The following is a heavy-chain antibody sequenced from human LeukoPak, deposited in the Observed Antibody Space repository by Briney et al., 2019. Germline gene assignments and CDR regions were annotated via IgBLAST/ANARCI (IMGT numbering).Heavy chain of an antibody. Sequence: ASVKVSCKASGGTFSSYAISWVRQAPGQGLEWMGGIIPIFGTANYAQKFQGRVTITTDESTSTAYMELSSLRSEDTAVYYCARTPGIAVAEPFDYWGQGTLVTVSS. CDR1: GGTFSSYA. V-gene: IGHV1-69*05. CDR2: IIPIFGTA. J-gene: IGHJ4*02. D-gene: IGHD6-19*01. CDR3: ARTPGIAVAEPFDY.